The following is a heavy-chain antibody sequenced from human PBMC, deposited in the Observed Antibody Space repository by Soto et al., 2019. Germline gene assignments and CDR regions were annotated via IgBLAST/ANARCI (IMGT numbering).Heavy chain of an antibody. Sequence: QVQLGETGEGVGQPGRSLRLSCTASGFTLSDYGMHWVRQAPGKGLEWVAVIWHDGREKYYADSVTGRFTISRDNSKNTVHLQIDSLGTEATALYYCARDPGRDSPIDYWGQGTLVTVSS. J-gene: IGHJ4*02. CDR1: GFTLSDYG. V-gene: IGHV3-33*01. D-gene: IGHD3-22*01. CDR3: ARDPGRDSPIDY. CDR2: IWHDGREK.